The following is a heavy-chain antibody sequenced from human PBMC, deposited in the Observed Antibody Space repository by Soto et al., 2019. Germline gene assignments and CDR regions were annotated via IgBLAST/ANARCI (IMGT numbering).Heavy chain of an antibody. D-gene: IGHD6-19*01. J-gene: IGHJ4*02. CDR3: ARDIAPHGGWYFCADY. V-gene: IGHV3-11*01. Sequence: GGSLRLSCAASGFTFSDYYMSWIRQAPGKGLEWVSYISSSGSTIYYADSVRGRFTISRDNAKNSLYLQMNSLRAEDTAVYYCARDIAPHGGWYFCADYWGQGTLVTVSS. CDR1: GFTFSDYY. CDR2: ISSSGSTI.